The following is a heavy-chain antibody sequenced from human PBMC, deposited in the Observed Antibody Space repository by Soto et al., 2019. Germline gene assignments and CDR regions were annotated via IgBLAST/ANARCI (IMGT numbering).Heavy chain of an antibody. D-gene: IGHD2-2*02. J-gene: IGHJ6*02. Sequence: GESLKISCVGSGFTFSAYSINWVRQAPGKGLEWVSSISSRSDIYYADSVKGRFTISRDNAKNSVSLQMNSLRAEDTAVYYCAREYTAWPLAYGLDVWGQGTTVTVSS. V-gene: IGHV3-21*01. CDR3: AREYTAWPLAYGLDV. CDR1: GFTFSAYS. CDR2: ISSRSDI.